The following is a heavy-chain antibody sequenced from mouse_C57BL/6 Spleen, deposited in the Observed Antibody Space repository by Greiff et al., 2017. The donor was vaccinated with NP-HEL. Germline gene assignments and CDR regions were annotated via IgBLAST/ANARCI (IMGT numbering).Heavy chain of an antibody. D-gene: IGHD2-3*01. V-gene: IGHV5-12*01. J-gene: IGHJ1*03. CDR1: GFTFSDYY. CDR3: ARQGGYDGYSYWYFDV. CDR2: ISNGGGST. Sequence: EVMLVESGGGLVQPGGSLKLSCAASGFTFSDYYMYWVRQTPEKRLEWVAYISNGGGSTYYPDTVKGRFTLSRDTATNTLYLQMSRLKSEDTAMYYGARQGGYDGYSYWYFDVWGTGTTVTVSS.